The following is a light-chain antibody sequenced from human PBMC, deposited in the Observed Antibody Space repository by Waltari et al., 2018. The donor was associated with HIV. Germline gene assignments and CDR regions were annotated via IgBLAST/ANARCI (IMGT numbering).Light chain of an antibody. CDR2: DAS. CDR3: QQYNHWPWT. CDR1: QSVNSN. J-gene: IGKJ1*01. Sequence: VMMTQSPATLSVSPGGRATLSCRAGQSVNSNLAWYQQRPGQAPRLLSYDASIRATGVPDRFSGGGSGTEFSLTISSLQPEESALYYCQQYNHWPWTFGQGTKVEIK. V-gene: IGKV3-15*01.